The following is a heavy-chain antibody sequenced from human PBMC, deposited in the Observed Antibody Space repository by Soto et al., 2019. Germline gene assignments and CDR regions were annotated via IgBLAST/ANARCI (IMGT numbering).Heavy chain of an antibody. CDR2: IYPGDSDT. Sequence: QTLSYKGSGYSFTSYWIGWVRPMPGKGLEWMGIIYPGDSDTRYSPSFQGQVTISADKSISAAYLQWSSLKASDTAMYYCASCDNWKSRCAFDIWGQGTMVTVSS. CDR1: GYSFTSYW. J-gene: IGHJ3*02. CDR3: ASCDNWKSRCAFDI. D-gene: IGHD1-20*01. V-gene: IGHV5-51*01.